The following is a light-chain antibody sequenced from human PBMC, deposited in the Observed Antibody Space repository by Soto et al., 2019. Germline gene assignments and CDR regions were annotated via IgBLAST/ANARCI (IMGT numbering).Light chain of an antibody. CDR3: GTWDSSLSAGV. CDR2: ENN. V-gene: IGLV1-51*02. J-gene: IGLJ1*01. CDR1: SSNIGDNY. Sequence: LGQKVTISCSGSSSNIGDNYVSWYQQLPGTAPKLLIYENNKRPSGIPDRFSGSKSGTSATPGITGLQTGDEADYYCGTWDSSLSAGVFGTGTKVTVL.